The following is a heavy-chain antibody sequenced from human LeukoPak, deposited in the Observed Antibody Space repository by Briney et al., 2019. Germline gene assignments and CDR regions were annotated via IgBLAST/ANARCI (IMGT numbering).Heavy chain of an antibody. CDR3: ATAIVVVPAAVYYFDY. D-gene: IGHD2-2*01. J-gene: IGHJ4*02. CDR1: GYTLTELS. V-gene: IGHV1-24*01. CDR2: FDPEDGET. Sequence: ASVKVSCKVSGYTLTELSMHWVRQAPGKGLEWMGGFDPEDGETIYAQKFQGRVTMTEDTSTDTAYMELSSLRSEDTAVYYCATAIVVVPAAVYYFDYWGQGTLVTVSS.